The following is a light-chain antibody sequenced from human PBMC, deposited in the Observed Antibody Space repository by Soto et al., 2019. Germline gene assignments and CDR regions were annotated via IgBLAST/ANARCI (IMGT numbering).Light chain of an antibody. CDR1: QSVSSN. CDR2: GAS. Sequence: QPTATLSVSPEERTTRSCRASQSVSSNLAWYQQKPGQAPRLLIYGASTRATGIPARFSGSGSGTEFTLTISGLQSEDFAVYYCQQYNNWPPPFGGGSKVDIK. CDR3: QQYNNWPPP. J-gene: IGKJ4*01. V-gene: IGKV3-15*01.